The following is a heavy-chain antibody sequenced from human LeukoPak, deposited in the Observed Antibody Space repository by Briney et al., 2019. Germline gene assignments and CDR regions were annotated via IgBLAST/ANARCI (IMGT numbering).Heavy chain of an antibody. CDR1: GFTFTNYW. Sequence: GGSLRLSCAASGFTFTNYWMHWVRQVSGKGLVWVSRINSDGSGTRYADFVKGRFTISRDNAKSTVYLQMNSLRTDDTAVYYCAKEGGIVGATCQPAYFDYWGQGTLVTVSS. CDR3: AKEGGIVGATCQPAYFDY. D-gene: IGHD1-26*01. CDR2: INSDGSGT. V-gene: IGHV3-74*01. J-gene: IGHJ4*02.